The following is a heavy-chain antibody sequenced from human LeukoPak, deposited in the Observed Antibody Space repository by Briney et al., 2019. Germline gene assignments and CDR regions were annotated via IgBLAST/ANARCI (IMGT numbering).Heavy chain of an antibody. V-gene: IGHV4-38-2*01. CDR1: AYSISSGYC. J-gene: IGHJ5*01. Sequence: SETLSLTCAVSAYSISSGYCWGWTRQPPGKGLEWIGTFSHSGNTYYNPSLKSRVTISVDTSKNQFSLTLSSVTAADTALYYCARGYTTGWYYLDSWGQGTLVTVSS. CDR3: ARGYTTGWYYLDS. CDR2: FSHSGNT. D-gene: IGHD6-19*01.